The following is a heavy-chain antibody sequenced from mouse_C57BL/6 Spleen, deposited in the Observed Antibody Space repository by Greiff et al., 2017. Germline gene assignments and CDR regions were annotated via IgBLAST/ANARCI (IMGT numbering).Heavy chain of an antibody. CDR1: GYTFTSYG. CDR2: IYPRSGNT. J-gene: IGHJ3*01. Sequence: QVTLKESGAELARPGASVKLSCKASGYTFTSYGISWVKQRTGQGLEWIGEIYPRSGNTYYNEKFKGKATLTADKSSSTAYMELRSLTSEDSAVYFCARSTMVTTRFAYWGQGTLVTVSA. D-gene: IGHD2-2*01. CDR3: ARSTMVTTRFAY. V-gene: IGHV1-81*01.